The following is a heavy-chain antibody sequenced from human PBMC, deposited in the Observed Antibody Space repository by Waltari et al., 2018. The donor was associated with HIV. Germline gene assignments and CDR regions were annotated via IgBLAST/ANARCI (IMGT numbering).Heavy chain of an antibody. D-gene: IGHD6-19*01. Sequence: QVQLVDSGVCVVPPGGYLSLTCYASGFTLRPYVMHWVRQAPGKGLEWVAFIRFDGSNKYYVDSVKGRFTISRDNSKNTLYLQIDSLRAEDTAVYYCAKQWKRPYYGMDAWGQGTTVTVSS. CDR2: IRFDGSNK. CDR1: GFTLRPYV. CDR3: AKQWKRPYYGMDA. V-gene: IGHV3-30*02. J-gene: IGHJ6*02.